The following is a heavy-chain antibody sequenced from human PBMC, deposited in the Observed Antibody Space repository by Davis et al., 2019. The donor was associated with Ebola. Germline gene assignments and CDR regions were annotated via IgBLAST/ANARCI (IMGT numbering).Heavy chain of an antibody. CDR3: ARDRNTYSSGWPQFSFDC. J-gene: IGHJ4*02. D-gene: IGHD6-19*01. V-gene: IGHV7-4-1*02. CDR1: GYTFTDYN. CDR2: INTNTGNP. Sequence: ASVKVSCKASGYTFTDYNIHWMRQAPGQGLEWMGGINTNTGNPTYGQGFTGRFVFSLDTSVSTAYLQISSLRAEDTAVYYCARDRNTYSSGWPQFSFDCWGQGTLVTVSS.